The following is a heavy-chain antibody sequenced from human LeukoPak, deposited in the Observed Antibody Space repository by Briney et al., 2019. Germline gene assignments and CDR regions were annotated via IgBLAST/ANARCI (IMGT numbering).Heavy chain of an antibody. V-gene: IGHV1-8*03. J-gene: IGHJ3*02. CDR3: ASSTYCGGDCYSSATDAFDI. Sequence: ASVKVSCKASGYTFTSYDINWVRQATGQGLEWMGWMNPNSGNTGYAQKFQGRVTITRNTSISTAYMELSSLRSEDTAVYYCASSTYCGGDCYSSATDAFDIWGQGTMVTVSS. CDR2: MNPNSGNT. CDR1: GYTFTSYD. D-gene: IGHD2-21*02.